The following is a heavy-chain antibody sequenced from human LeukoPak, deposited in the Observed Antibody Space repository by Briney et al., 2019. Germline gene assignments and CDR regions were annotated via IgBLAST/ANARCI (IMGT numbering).Heavy chain of an antibody. CDR2: IYPGDSDT. J-gene: IGHJ5*02. CDR1: GYSFTSYW. V-gene: IGHV5-51*01. D-gene: IGHD2-2*01. CDR3: ARHGGYCSSTSCYVNWFDP. Sequence: GESLKISCKGSGYSFTSYWIGWVRQMPGKGLEWMGIIYPGDSDTRYSPSFQGQVTISADKSISTAYLQWSSLKASDTAMYYCARHGGYCSSTSCYVNWFDPWGQGTLVTVSS.